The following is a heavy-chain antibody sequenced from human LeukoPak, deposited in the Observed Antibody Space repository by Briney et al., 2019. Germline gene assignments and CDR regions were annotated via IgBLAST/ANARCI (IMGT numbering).Heavy chain of an antibody. CDR2: IYTSGST. V-gene: IGHV4-4*07. Sequence: SETLSLTCTVSGGSISSYYWSWIRQPAGKGLEWIGRIYTSGSTNYNPSLKSRVTMSVDTSKNQFSLKLSPVTAADTAVYYCAKRIPAAGTLSIDSWGQGTLVTVSS. D-gene: IGHD6-13*01. CDR3: AKRIPAAGTLSIDS. J-gene: IGHJ4*02. CDR1: GGSISSYY.